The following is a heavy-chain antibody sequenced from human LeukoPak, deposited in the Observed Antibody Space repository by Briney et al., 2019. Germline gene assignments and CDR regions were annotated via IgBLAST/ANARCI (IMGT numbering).Heavy chain of an antibody. CDR2: IYHSGST. CDR1: GYSISSGYY. Sequence: SETLSLTCTVSGYSISSGYYWGWIRQPPVKGLEWIGSIYHSGSTYYNPSLKSRVTMSVDTSKNQFSLKLSSVTAADTAVYYCARDHFYYYDSSGYYRLDYYYYYMDVWGKGTTVTISS. D-gene: IGHD3-22*01. CDR3: ARDHFYYYDSSGYYRLDYYYYYMDV. J-gene: IGHJ6*03. V-gene: IGHV4-38-2*02.